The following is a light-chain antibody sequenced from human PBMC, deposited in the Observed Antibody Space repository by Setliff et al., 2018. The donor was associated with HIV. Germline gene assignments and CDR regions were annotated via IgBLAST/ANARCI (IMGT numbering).Light chain of an antibody. J-gene: IGLJ1*01. CDR3: NSFTGSSTYV. Sequence: QSVLTQPASVSRSPGQSITISCTGTSSDIGNYDLVSWYQHHPDKAPKVMIYDVSNRPSGVSIRFSGSKSGNTASLTISGLQAEDEADYYCNSFTGSSTYVFGTGTKVT. CDR1: SSDIGNYDL. CDR2: DVS. V-gene: IGLV2-14*02.